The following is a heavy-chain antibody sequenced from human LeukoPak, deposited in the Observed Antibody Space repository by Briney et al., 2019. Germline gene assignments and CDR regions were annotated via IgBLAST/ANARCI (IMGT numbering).Heavy chain of an antibody. Sequence: AGGSLRLSCLGSGYIFTSYWISWVRQMPGKGVEWMGKINHSDSFTKYSPSFKGHLTISADYSIITAFLQSISLNASDTPMYYCARHRKSVLTGYSYGFGGHSTANYYYYGMDVWGQVTTVTVSS. V-gene: IGHV5-10-1*01. J-gene: IGHJ6*02. CDR2: INHSDSFT. D-gene: IGHD5-18*01. CDR3: ARHRKSVLTGYSYGFGGHSTANYYYYGMDV. CDR1: GYIFTSYW.